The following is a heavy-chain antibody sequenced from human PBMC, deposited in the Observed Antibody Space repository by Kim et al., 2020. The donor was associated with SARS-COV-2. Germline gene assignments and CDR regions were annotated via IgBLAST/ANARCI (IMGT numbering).Heavy chain of an antibody. J-gene: IGHJ6*02. CDR1: GDSVSSNSAA. D-gene: IGHD2-15*01. CDR2: TYYRSKWYN. V-gene: IGHV6-1*01. Sequence: SQTLSLTCAISGDSVSSNSAAWNWIRQSPSRGLECLGRTYYRSKWYNDYAVSVKSRITINPDTSKNQCSLQLNSVTPEDTAVYYCARVNARYWSGGSCYLEWRDYYYGMDVWGQGPPVYVSS. CDR3: ARVNARYWSGGSCYLEWRDYYYGMDV.